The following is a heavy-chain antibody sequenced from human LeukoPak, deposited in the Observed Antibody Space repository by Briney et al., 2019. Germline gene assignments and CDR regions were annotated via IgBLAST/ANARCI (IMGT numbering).Heavy chain of an antibody. CDR2: IYPGDSDT. J-gene: IGHJ4*02. D-gene: IGHD6-13*01. V-gene: IGHV5-51*01. CDR1: GYSFTSYW. CDR3: ARPSYSSSWLPFDY. Sequence: KVSCKASGYSFTSYWIGWVRQMPGKGLEWMGIIYPGDSDTRYSPSFQGQVTISADKSISTTYLQWSSLKASDTAMYYCARPSYSSSWLPFDYWGQGTLVTVSS.